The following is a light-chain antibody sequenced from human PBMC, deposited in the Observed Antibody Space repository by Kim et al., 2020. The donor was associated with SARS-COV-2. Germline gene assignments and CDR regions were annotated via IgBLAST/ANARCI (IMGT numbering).Light chain of an antibody. CDR1: QSVSSSY. V-gene: IGKV3-20*01. J-gene: IGKJ1*01. CDR2: GAS. Sequence: SPGERATLSCRASQSVSSSYLAWYQQKPGQAPRLLIYGASSRATDIPDRFSGSGSGTDFTLTISRLEPEDFAVYYCQQCGSSPPTFGQGTKVDIK. CDR3: QQCGSSPPT.